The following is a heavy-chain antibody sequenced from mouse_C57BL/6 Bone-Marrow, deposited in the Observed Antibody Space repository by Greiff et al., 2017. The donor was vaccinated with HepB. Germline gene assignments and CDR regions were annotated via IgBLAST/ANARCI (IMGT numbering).Heavy chain of an antibody. V-gene: IGHV5-17*01. J-gene: IGHJ2*01. CDR2: IRSGCSTL. Sequence: EVHLVESGGGLVKPGGSLKLSCAASGFTFSDSGMPWVRQAPEKGLEWVAYIRSGCSTLYYADTVKGRFTLSRDNAKNPLFLQMTSRRSEDTAMYYCAMGGIEEHSFDYWGQGTTLTVAS. CDR3: AMGGIEEHSFDY. D-gene: IGHD3-1*01. CDR1: GFTFSDSG.